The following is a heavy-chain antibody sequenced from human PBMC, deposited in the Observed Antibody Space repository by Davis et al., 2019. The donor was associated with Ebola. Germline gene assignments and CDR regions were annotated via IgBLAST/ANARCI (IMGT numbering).Heavy chain of an antibody. J-gene: IGHJ4*02. D-gene: IGHD3-10*01. Sequence: GESLKISCAASGFTFSSYSMNWVRQAPGKGLEWVSSISSSSSYIYYADSVKGRFTISRDNAKNSLYLQMNSLRAEDTAVYYCARGREWFGELLYIGGGFDYWGQGTLVTVSS. CDR3: ARGREWFGELLYIGGGFDY. CDR1: GFTFSSYS. V-gene: IGHV3-21*01. CDR2: ISSSSSYI.